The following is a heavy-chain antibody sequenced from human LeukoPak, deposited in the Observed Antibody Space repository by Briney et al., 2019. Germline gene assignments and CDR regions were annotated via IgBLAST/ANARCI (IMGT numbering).Heavy chain of an antibody. CDR1: GGSISSYY. CDR3: ARITIFGVVAFDY. D-gene: IGHD3-3*01. CDR2: IYYSGST. J-gene: IGHJ4*02. Sequence: PSETLSLTCTVSGGSISSYYWSWIRQPPGKGLEWIGYIYYSGSTNYNPSLKSRVTISVDTSKNQFSLKLSSVTAVDTAVYYCARITIFGVVAFDYWGQGTLVTVSS. V-gene: IGHV4-59*01.